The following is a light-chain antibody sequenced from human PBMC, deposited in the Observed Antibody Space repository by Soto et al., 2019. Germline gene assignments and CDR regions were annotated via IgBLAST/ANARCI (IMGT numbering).Light chain of an antibody. CDR1: QSILFSSNNTNY. CDR3: QQYYSTPVT. CDR2: WAS. V-gene: IGKV4-1*01. J-gene: IGKJ4*01. Sequence: DIVMTQSPDSLAVSLGERATINCKSSQSILFSSNNTNYLTWYQQKPGQPPKPLIYWASTRESGVPDRFSGSGSGTDFTLTISSLQAEDVAVYYCQQYYSTPVTFGGGTKVEIK.